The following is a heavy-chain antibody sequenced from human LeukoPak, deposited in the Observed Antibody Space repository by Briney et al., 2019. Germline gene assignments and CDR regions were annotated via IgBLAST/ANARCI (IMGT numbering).Heavy chain of an antibody. CDR2: IYYSGST. D-gene: IGHD6-25*01. J-gene: IGHJ4*02. CDR1: GGSISSYY. Sequence: SETLSLTCTVSGGSISSYYWSWIRQPPGKGLEWIGYIYYSGSTNYNPSLKSRVTISVDTSKNQFSLKLSSVTAADTAVYYCAREWSSGWAEFDYWGQGTLVTVSS. CDR3: AREWSSGWAEFDY. V-gene: IGHV4-59*01.